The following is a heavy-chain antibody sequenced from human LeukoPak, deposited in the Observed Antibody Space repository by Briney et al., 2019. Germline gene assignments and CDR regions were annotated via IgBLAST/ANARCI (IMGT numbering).Heavy chain of an antibody. J-gene: IGHJ5*02. CDR1: GGTFSSYA. D-gene: IGHD4-17*01. Sequence: SVKVSCKAYGGTFSSYAISWVRQAPGQGLEWMGRIIPILGIANYAQKFQGRVTITADKSTSTAYMELSSLRSEDTAVYYCASLYDYGDYVWFDPWGQGTLVTVSS. CDR2: IIPILGIA. V-gene: IGHV1-69*04. CDR3: ASLYDYGDYVWFDP.